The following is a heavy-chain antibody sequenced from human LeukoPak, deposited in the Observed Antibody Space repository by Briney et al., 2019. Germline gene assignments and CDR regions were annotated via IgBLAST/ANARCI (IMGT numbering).Heavy chain of an antibody. CDR3: ARGALAQPFYCYMDV. CDR2: ISGYNGNT. D-gene: IGHD3-3*02. J-gene: IGHJ6*03. V-gene: IGHV1-18*01. CDR1: GYTFTSNG. Sequence: ASVKVSCKASGYTFTSNGITWVRQAPGQGLEWMGWISGYNGNTNYAQKLQGRVTMTTDRSTSTAYMELRSLTSDDTAVYYCARGALAQPFYCYMDVWGKGTTVTVSS.